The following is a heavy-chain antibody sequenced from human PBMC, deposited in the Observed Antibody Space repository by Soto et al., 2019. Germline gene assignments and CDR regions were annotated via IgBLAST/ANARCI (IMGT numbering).Heavy chain of an antibody. CDR3: VRYAYYDSSGLAFDS. Sequence: QVQLVESGGGVVQPGRSLRLSCAASGFTFTNHAMPWVRQAPGNGLEWVAVITYGGSNKFYADSVKGRFTISRDNSKNTVSLQMNSLRSEDTAIYYCVRYAYYDSSGLAFDSWGQGSLVTVSS. V-gene: IGHV3-30-3*01. CDR1: GFTFTNHA. J-gene: IGHJ4*02. CDR2: ITYGGSNK. D-gene: IGHD3-22*01.